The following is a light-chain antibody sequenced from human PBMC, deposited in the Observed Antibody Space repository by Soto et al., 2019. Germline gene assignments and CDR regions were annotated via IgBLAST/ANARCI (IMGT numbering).Light chain of an antibody. CDR1: SSDVGGYNY. Sequence: QSALTQPPSASGSPGQSVAISCTGTSSDVGGYNYVSWYQQHPGKAPQLMIYEVNNRPSGVSYRFSSSKSANTPSLTGSGPQAEDEDDYYSCSYAGSTNVFGTGTKLTVL. J-gene: IGLJ1*01. CDR3: CSYAGSTNV. CDR2: EVN. V-gene: IGLV2-8*01.